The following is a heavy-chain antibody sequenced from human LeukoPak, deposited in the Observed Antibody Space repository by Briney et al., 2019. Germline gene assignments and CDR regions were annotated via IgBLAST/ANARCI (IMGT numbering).Heavy chain of an antibody. CDR2: IYYSGST. Sequence: SETLSLTCTVSGGSISSYYWSWIRQPPGKGLEWIGYIYYSGSTNYNPSLKSRVSMSLDTSKNQLSLKLSSVTAADTAVYYCARVHYYDNSGYWFFDYWGQGTLVTVSS. D-gene: IGHD3-22*01. CDR3: ARVHYYDNSGYWFFDY. J-gene: IGHJ4*02. V-gene: IGHV4-59*12. CDR1: GGSISSYY.